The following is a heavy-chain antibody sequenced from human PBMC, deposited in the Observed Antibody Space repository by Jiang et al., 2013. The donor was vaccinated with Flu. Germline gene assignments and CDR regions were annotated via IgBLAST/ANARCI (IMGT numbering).Heavy chain of an antibody. CDR3: ARDYDYIWGSYEGAFDI. D-gene: IGHD3-16*01. CDR1: GFTFSSYG. CDR2: IWYDGSNK. J-gene: IGHJ3*02. V-gene: IGHV3-33*01. Sequence: LSCAASGFTFSSYGMHWVRQAPGKGLEWVAVIWYDGSNKYYADSVKGRFTISRDNSKNTLYLQMNSLRAEDTAVYYCARDYDYIWGSYEGAFDIWGQGTMVTVSS.